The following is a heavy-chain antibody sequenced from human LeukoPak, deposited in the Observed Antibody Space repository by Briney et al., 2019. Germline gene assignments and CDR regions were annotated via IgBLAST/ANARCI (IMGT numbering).Heavy chain of an antibody. V-gene: IGHV3-21*01. CDR2: ISTSSSYI. J-gene: IGHJ5*02. CDR1: GFTLSRYT. D-gene: IGHD6-6*01. Sequence: GGSLRLSCAASGFTLSRYTLNWVRQAPGKGLEWVSSISTSSSYIYYTDSVKGRFTISRDNAKNSLYLQMHSLRAEDTAVYYCARGPDLYSNSYWFDPWGQGTLVTVSS. CDR3: ARGPDLYSNSYWFDP.